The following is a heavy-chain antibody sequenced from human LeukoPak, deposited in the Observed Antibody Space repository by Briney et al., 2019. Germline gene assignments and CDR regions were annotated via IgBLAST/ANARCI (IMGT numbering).Heavy chain of an antibody. CDR3: AKGIYSSGWSYFDY. CDR2: LSGSGITT. J-gene: IGHJ4*01. Sequence: GGSLRLSCAVSGFTFSNSAMSWVRQAPGEGLEWVSTLSGSGITTYYADSVKGRFTISRDNSKNTLYLQMNSLRAEDTAVYYCAKGIYSSGWSYFDYWGHGTLVTVSS. CDR1: GFTFSNSA. D-gene: IGHD6-19*01. V-gene: IGHV3-23*01.